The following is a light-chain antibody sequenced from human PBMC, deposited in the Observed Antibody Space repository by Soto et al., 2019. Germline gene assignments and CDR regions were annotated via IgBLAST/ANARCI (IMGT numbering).Light chain of an antibody. CDR1: RDIGND. V-gene: IGKV1-6*01. CDR3: LQHFNFSWT. CDR2: AAS. J-gene: IGKJ1*01. Sequence: AIQMTQSPSSLSASVGDRVTITCRASRDIGNDLGWYQQKPGKAPKHLIFAASNLQSGVPSRFSDGGSGTDFTLTISSLQADDFATYYCLQHFNFSWTFGQGTKVETK.